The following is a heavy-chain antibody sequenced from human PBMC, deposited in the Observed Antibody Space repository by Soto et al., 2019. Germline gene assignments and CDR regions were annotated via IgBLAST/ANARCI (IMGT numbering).Heavy chain of an antibody. CDR3: ARATSGWYKDAFDI. J-gene: IGHJ3*02. V-gene: IGHV3-30-3*01. CDR1: GFTFSSYA. CDR2: ISYDGSNK. Sequence: QVQLVESGGGVVQPGRSLRLSCAASGFTFSSYAMHWCQAPGKGLEWVAVISYDGSNKYYADSVKGRFTISRDNSKNTLYLQMNSLRAEDTAVYYCARATSGWYKDAFDIWGQGTMVTVSS. D-gene: IGHD6-19*01.